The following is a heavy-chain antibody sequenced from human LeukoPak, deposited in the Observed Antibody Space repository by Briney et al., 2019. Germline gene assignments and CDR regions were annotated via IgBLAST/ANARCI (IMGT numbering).Heavy chain of an antibody. J-gene: IGHJ4*02. Sequence: GESLKISCKGSGYSFTNYWIGWVRQMPGKGLEWMGIIYPGDSDTRYSPSFQGQVTISVDRSISTAYLQWSSLKASDTAMYYCARPHSDSSGYEFDYWGQGTLVTVSS. CDR1: GYSFTNYW. D-gene: IGHD3-22*01. CDR2: IYPGDSDT. V-gene: IGHV5-51*01. CDR3: ARPHSDSSGYEFDY.